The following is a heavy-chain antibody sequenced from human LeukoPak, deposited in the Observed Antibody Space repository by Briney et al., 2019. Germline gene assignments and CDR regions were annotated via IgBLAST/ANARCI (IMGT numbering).Heavy chain of an antibody. J-gene: IGHJ4*02. D-gene: IGHD3-10*02. CDR2: IIPIFGTA. CDR1: GGTFSSYA. CDR3: VVRGVIDFDY. Sequence: GASVKVSCKASGGTFSSYAISWVRQAPGQGLEWMGGIIPIFGTANYAQKFQGRVTITTDESTSTAYMELSSLRSEDTAVYYCVVRGVIDFDYWGQGTLVTVSS. V-gene: IGHV1-69*05.